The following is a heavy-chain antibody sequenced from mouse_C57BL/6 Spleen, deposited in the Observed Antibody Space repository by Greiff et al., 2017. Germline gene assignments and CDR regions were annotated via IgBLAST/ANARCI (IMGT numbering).Heavy chain of an antibody. CDR1: GYTFTDYN. J-gene: IGHJ4*01. V-gene: IGHV1-22*01. D-gene: IGHD2-3*01. Sequence: VQLKQSGPELVKPGASVKMSCKASGYTFTDYNMHWVKQSHGKSLEWIGYINPNNGGTSYNQKFKGKATLTVNKSSSTAYMELRSLTSEDSAVYYCASYDGYYPYYAMDYWGQGTSVTVSS. CDR2: INPNNGGT. CDR3: ASYDGYYPYYAMDY.